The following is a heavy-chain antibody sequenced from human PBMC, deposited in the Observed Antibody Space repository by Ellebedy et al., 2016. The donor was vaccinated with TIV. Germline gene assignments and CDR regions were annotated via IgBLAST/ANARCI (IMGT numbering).Heavy chain of an antibody. CDR1: GFTFTSSA. CDR2: IVVGSGNT. V-gene: IGHV1-58*01. Sequence: SVKVSXXASGFTFTSSAVQWVRQARGQRLEWIGWIVVGSGNTNYAQKFQERVTITRDMSTSTAYMELSSLRSDDTAVYYCARDLGKYSSSWYPNFWGQGTLVTVSS. CDR3: ARDLGKYSSSWYPNF. D-gene: IGHD6-13*01. J-gene: IGHJ4*02.